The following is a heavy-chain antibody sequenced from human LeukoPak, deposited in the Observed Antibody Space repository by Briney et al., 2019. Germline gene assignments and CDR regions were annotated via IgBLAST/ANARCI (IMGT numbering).Heavy chain of an antibody. CDR2: LNTDGSYT. Sequence: GGSLRLSCEASGFTFSDFWMHWVRQAPGKGPAWVSRLNTDGSYTGYADSVKGRFTISRDNANNTLYQHMNSLRAEDTAVYYCARGGLLGVVVAATNPGIDYWGQGTLVTVSS. CDR1: GFTFSDFW. V-gene: IGHV3-74*01. D-gene: IGHD2-15*01. J-gene: IGHJ4*02. CDR3: ARGGLLGVVVAATNPGIDY.